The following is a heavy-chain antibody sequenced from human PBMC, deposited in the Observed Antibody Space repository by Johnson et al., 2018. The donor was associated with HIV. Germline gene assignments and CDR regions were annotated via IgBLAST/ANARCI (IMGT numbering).Heavy chain of an antibody. Sequence: VQLVESGGDWVQPGGSLRLSCAASGFTFSIYDMHWVRQPTGKGLEWVSAIGTAGDTYYAASVRGRFTISRDNSKNTLYLQMNSLRAEDTAVYYCAMGVVLTIWGQGTMVTVSS. J-gene: IGHJ3*02. CDR1: GFTFSIYD. CDR2: IGTAGDT. CDR3: AMGVVLTI. D-gene: IGHD2-21*01. V-gene: IGHV3-13*01.